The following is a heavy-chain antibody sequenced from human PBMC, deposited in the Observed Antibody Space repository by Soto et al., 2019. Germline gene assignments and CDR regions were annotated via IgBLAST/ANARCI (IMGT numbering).Heavy chain of an antibody. Sequence: QLQLQESGSRLVKASQTLSLTCAVSGGSISSGGFSCNWIRQPPGKGLEWIGYIYHSGSTYFNPSPKRRVTMSVDRSTNQFSLKLSSVTAADTAVYYCASRVSDYFDYWGQGTPVTVSS. V-gene: IGHV4-30-2*01. CDR1: GGSISSGGFS. D-gene: IGHD6-19*01. J-gene: IGHJ4*02. CDR2: IYHSGST. CDR3: ASRVSDYFDY.